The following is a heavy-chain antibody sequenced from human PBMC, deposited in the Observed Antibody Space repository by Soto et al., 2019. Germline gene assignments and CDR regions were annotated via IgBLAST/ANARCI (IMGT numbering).Heavy chain of an antibody. Sequence: GASVNVSCKASGYIFTSYGVSWLRQAPGQGLEWMGWTSADNGNTNYAQRFQGRVTMTTDTSTSTAYMELRSLRSDDTAVYYCARSSFSVYYMDVWGKGTTVTVSS. CDR2: TSADNGNT. D-gene: IGHD6-6*01. J-gene: IGHJ6*03. CDR3: ARSSFSVYYMDV. V-gene: IGHV1-18*01. CDR1: GYIFTSYG.